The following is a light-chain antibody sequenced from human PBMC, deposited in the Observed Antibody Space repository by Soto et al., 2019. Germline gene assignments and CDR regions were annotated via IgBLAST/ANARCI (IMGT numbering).Light chain of an antibody. CDR2: AAS. CDR1: QSISSY. Sequence: DIQMTXSXPSLSASVGDRVTITCRASQSISSYLNWYQQKPGKAPKLLIFAASSLQSGVPSRFSGSRSGPDFTLTISSLQPEDFATYYCQQSYSSPPTFGQGTKVDIK. J-gene: IGKJ1*01. CDR3: QQSYSSPPT. V-gene: IGKV1-39*01.